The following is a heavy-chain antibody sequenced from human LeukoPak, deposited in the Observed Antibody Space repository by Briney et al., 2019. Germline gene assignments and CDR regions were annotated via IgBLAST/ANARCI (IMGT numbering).Heavy chain of an antibody. V-gene: IGHV4-31*03. CDR2: IYYSGST. Sequence: SQTLSLTCTVSGGSISSGGYYWSWIRQHPGKGLEWIGYIYYSGSTYYNPSLKSRVTISVDTSKNQFSLKLSSVTAADTAVYYCARETPRTTRLYYFDYWGQGTLVTVSS. J-gene: IGHJ4*02. CDR1: GGSISSGGYY. D-gene: IGHD4-17*01. CDR3: ARETPRTTRLYYFDY.